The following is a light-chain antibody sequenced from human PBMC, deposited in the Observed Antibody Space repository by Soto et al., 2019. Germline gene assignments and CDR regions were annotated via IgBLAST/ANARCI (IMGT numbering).Light chain of an antibody. Sequence: DIQMTQSPSTLAASVGDRVTITCRASQSFTRWLAWYQQKPGKAPKLLIYKVSNLEVGVPSRFSGTGSGTEFNFTITDLQPDDFATYYCQQYNSYSLSFGHGTKLEV. CDR3: QQYNSYSLS. CDR1: QSFTRW. V-gene: IGKV1-5*03. CDR2: KVS. J-gene: IGKJ2*03.